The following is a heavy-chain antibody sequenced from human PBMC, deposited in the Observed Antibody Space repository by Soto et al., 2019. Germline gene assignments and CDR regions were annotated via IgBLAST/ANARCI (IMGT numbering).Heavy chain of an antibody. J-gene: IGHJ4*02. CDR3: AKSLSALLSVGDFKY. V-gene: IGHV3-23*01. Sequence: GGSLTLSCEASGFTFSSYASNWVRQSPGKALRWVAEISGTGLSTYYAPSAKARFLITSDSSKNTLYLRMYRLRAEDTAMYYCAKSLSALLSVGDFKYWGQGALVTVSS. CDR2: ISGTGLST. D-gene: IGHD3-3*02. CDR1: GFTFSSYA.